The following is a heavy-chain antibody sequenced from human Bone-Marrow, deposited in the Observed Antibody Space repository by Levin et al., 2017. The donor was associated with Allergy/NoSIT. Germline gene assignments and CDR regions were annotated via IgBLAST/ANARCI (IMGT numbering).Heavy chain of an antibody. CDR3: SCGGGSCL. CDR2: IKQDGSEK. Sequence: LSLTCAASGLTFSTSYMSWVRQAPGKGLEWVANIKQDGSEKYYVDSVKGRFTISRDNAKRSLYLQMNSLRAEDTAVYYCSCGGGSCLWGQGTLVTVSS. D-gene: IGHD2-15*01. CDR1: GLTFSTSY. V-gene: IGHV3-7*01. J-gene: IGHJ4*02.